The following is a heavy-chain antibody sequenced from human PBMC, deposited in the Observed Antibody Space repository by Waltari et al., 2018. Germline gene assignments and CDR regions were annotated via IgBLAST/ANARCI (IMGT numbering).Heavy chain of an antibody. CDR2: ISLNGSSV. CDR3: AKEDYYDSSGYSRWFDP. Sequence: EVQLVESGGGLVQPGRSLRLSCAASGFNFDDYAMHWVRQNPGKGIGVFSGISLNGSSVGYADSGKGRFTITRDNAKNSRYLQMNSLRADDTALYYCAKEDYYDSSGYSRWFDPWGQGTLVTVSS. D-gene: IGHD3-22*01. CDR1: GFNFDDYA. V-gene: IGHV3-9*01. J-gene: IGHJ5*02.